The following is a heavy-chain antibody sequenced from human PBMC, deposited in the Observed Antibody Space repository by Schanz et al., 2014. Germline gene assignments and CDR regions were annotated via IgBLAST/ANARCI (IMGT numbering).Heavy chain of an antibody. CDR2: ISASGGST. J-gene: IGHJ4*02. V-gene: IGHV3-23*04. Sequence: QLVGSGGGLIQPGGSLRLSCTASGFAFSSYSMNWVRQAPGKGLEWVSTISASGGSTYYADSVKGRFTISRDNSKNILYLQMNRLRAEDTAVYYCAKARRKSNCSGGSGLTFDYSGQGTLVTVSS. CDR3: AKARRKSNCSGGSGLTFDY. D-gene: IGHD2-15*01. CDR1: GFAFSSYS.